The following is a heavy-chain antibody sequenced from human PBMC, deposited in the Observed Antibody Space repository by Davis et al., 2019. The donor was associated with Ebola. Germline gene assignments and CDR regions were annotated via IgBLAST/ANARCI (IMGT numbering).Heavy chain of an antibody. CDR1: GYSFTSYW. CDR2: IYPGDSDT. D-gene: IGHD2-15*01. V-gene: IGHV5-51*01. CDR3: ARLGYCSGGSCTNLFEP. J-gene: IGHJ5*02. Sequence: KVSCKGSGYSFTSYWIAWVRQLPGNGLERMGIIYPGDSDTRYSPSFQGQVTISADKSISTAYLQWRSLKASDTAMFYCARLGYCSGGSCTNLFEPWGQGTLVTVSS.